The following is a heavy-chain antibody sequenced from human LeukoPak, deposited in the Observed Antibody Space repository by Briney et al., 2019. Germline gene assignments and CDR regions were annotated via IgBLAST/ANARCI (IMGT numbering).Heavy chain of an antibody. Sequence: SETLSLTCTVSGGSISSYYWSWIRQPAGKGLEWSGSIYHSGSTYYNPSLKSRVTISVDTSKNQFSLKLSSVTAADTAVYYCARGIGVTTVEVYFDYWGQGTLVTVSS. J-gene: IGHJ4*02. CDR3: ARGIGVTTVEVYFDY. D-gene: IGHD4-17*01. CDR2: IYHSGST. CDR1: GGSISSYY. V-gene: IGHV4-4*07.